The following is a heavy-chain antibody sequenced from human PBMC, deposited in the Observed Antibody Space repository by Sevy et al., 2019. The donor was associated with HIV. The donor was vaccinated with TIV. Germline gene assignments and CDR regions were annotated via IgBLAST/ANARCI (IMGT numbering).Heavy chain of an antibody. J-gene: IGHJ4*02. CDR1: GGSISSYY. D-gene: IGHD2-21*02. CDR3: ARGIAWTGVTAMPYFDY. Sequence: SETLSLTCTVSGGSISSYYWSWIRQPPGKGLEWIGYIYYSGSTNYNPSLKSRVTISVDTSKNQFSLKLSPVTAAETAVYYSARGIAWTGVTAMPYFDYWGQGTLVTVSS. CDR2: IYYSGST. V-gene: IGHV4-59*01.